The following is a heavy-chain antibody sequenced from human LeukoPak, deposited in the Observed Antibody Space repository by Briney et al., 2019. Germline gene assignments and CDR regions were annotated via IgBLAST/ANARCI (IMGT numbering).Heavy chain of an antibody. J-gene: IGHJ5*02. Sequence: PSETLSLTCTVSGGSISSGSYYWSWIRQPAGKGLEWIGRIYTSGSTNYNPSLKSRVTMSVDTSKNQFSLKLSSVTAADTAVYYCARGDKSGITGTTAWGQGTLVTVSS. CDR2: IYTSGST. D-gene: IGHD1-7*01. CDR3: ARGDKSGITGTTA. CDR1: GGSISSGSYY. V-gene: IGHV4-61*02.